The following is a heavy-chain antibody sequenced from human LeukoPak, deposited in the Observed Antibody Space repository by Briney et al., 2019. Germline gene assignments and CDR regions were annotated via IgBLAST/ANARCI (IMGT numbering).Heavy chain of an antibody. Sequence: SETLSLTCSVSGVSIRSSGDYWGWIRQPPGKGLEWIGSIYYTETTATTSYTPSLRGQVTISLDTSKNHFSLNLTFVTAADTAIYYCARGLPNRSVVVVPAAFDFWGQGSRVTVSS. CDR1: GVSIRSSGDY. V-gene: IGHV4-39*07. CDR3: ARGLPNRSVVVVPAAFDF. J-gene: IGHJ4*02. CDR2: IYYTETTATT. D-gene: IGHD2-2*01.